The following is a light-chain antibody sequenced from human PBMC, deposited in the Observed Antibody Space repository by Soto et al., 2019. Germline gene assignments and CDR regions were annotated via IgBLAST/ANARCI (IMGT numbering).Light chain of an antibody. CDR1: RDISNS. CDR3: QQTSAFPRT. V-gene: IGKV1-12*01. Sequence: DIQMTQSPSSVSASVGDRLTITCRASRDISNSLAWYQQTPGKAPKLLLCGASSLHRGVPSRFSGGGAGTEFTLTISSLQHEDFATYYCQQTSAFPRTFGQGTKVDVK. J-gene: IGKJ1*01. CDR2: GAS.